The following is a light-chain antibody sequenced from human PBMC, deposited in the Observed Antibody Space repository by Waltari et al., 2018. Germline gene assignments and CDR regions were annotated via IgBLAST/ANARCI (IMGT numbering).Light chain of an antibody. V-gene: IGKV1-5*03. CDR2: KAS. CDR3: QQYNSYPYT. J-gene: IGKJ2*01. Sequence: DIQMTQSPSPLSASVGDRVTITCRASQSISSWLAWYQQKPGKAPKLLIYKASSLESGVPPRFSGSGSGTEFTLTISSLQPDDFATYYCQQYNSYPYTFGQGTKLEIK. CDR1: QSISSW.